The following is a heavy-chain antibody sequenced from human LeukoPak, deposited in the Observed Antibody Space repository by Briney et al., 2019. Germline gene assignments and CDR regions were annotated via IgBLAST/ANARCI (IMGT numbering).Heavy chain of an antibody. J-gene: IGHJ4*02. Sequence: PGGSLRLSCAASGFTFSSYGMHWVRQALGKGLEWVAVISYDGSNKYYTDSVKGRFTISRDNSKNTLYLQMNSLRAEDTAVYYCAKVDLVGWLHPSTQLEYYFDYWGQGTLVTVSS. CDR3: AKVDLVGWLHPSTQLEYYFDY. CDR1: GFTFSSYG. CDR2: ISYDGSNK. V-gene: IGHV3-30*18. D-gene: IGHD5-24*01.